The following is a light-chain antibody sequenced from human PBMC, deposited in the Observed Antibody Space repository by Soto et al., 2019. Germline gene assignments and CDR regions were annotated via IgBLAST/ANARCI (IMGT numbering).Light chain of an antibody. V-gene: IGKV3-20*01. CDR3: KQYGSSPIT. CDR1: QTVSSTY. CDR2: GAS. J-gene: IGKJ5*01. Sequence: ENVLTQSPGTLSLSPGERATLSCRASQTVSSTYLAWYQQKPGQAPRLLIYGASSRATGIPDRFSGTVSGTDFTLTISRLEPEDFAVYYCKQYGSSPITFGQGTRLEIK.